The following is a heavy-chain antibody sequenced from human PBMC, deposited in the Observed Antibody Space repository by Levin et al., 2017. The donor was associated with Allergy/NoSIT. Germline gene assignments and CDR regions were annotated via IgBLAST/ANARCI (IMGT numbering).Heavy chain of an antibody. Sequence: GGSLRLSCAASGFTFSSYSMNWVRQAPGKGLEWVSYISSSSSTIYYADSVKGRFTISRDNAKNSLYLQMNSLRAEDTAVYYCASLVVPAANDFDYWGQGTLVTVSS. V-gene: IGHV3-48*01. CDR1: GFTFSSYS. J-gene: IGHJ4*02. CDR2: ISSSSSTI. D-gene: IGHD2-2*01. CDR3: ASLVVPAANDFDY.